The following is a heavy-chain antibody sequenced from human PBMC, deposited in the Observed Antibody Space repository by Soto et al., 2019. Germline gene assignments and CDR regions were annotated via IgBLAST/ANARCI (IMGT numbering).Heavy chain of an antibody. CDR1: GGSFSGYY. V-gene: IGHV4-34*01. CDR3: SLRVVTPRGYYFHY. J-gene: IGHJ4*02. D-gene: IGHD2-21*02. Sequence: SETLSLTCAVYGGSFSGYYWSWIRQPPGKGLEWIGEINHSGSTNYNPSLKSRVTISVDTSKNQFSLKLSSVTAADTAVYYCSLRVVTPRGYYFHYWGPGTMVTV. CDR2: INHSGST.